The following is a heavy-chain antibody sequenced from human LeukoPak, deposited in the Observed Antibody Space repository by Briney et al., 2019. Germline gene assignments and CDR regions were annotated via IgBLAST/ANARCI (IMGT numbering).Heavy chain of an antibody. J-gene: IGHJ4*02. CDR2: ISSSSYI. CDR1: GFTFSNYG. V-gene: IGHV3-21*01. Sequence: PGGSLRLSCAASGFTFSNYGMNWVRQAPGKGLEWVSSISSSSYIYYADSVKGRFTISRDNAKNSLYLQMNSLRAEDTAVYYCARGTTMVRGVCDYWGQGTLVTVSS. D-gene: IGHD3-10*01. CDR3: ARGTTMVRGVCDY.